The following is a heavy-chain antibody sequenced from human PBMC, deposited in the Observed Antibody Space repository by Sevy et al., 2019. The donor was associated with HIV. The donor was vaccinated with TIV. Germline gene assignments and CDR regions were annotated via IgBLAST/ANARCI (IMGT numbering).Heavy chain of an antibody. D-gene: IGHD1-26*01. Sequence: SETLSLTCTVSGGSITSLYWGWIRQPPGKGLEWIANIYYNGNTNYNPSLKSRVTISLDTSKNQFSLRLSSVTAADTAIYYGAGENAWGRCYSWGQGTLVTVSS. CDR2: IYYNGNT. J-gene: IGHJ4*02. CDR1: GGSITSLY. V-gene: IGHV4-59*08. CDR3: AGENAWGRCYS.